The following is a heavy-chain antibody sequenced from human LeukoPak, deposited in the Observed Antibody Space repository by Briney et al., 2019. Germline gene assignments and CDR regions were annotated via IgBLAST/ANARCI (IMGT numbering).Heavy chain of an antibody. CDR2: IHSGESP. Sequence: PSETLSLTCTVSGYSISSGYFWGWIRQPPGKGLEWIGIIHSGESPYYSPSLESRITISIDTSMNQFSLKLNSVTAADTAVYYCARGPKLWFGESALDYWGQGTLVTVSS. J-gene: IGHJ4*02. V-gene: IGHV4-38-2*02. CDR3: ARGPKLWFGESALDY. D-gene: IGHD3-10*01. CDR1: GYSISSGYF.